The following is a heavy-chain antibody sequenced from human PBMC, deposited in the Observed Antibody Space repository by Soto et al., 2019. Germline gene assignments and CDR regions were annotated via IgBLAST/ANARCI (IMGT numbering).Heavy chain of an antibody. CDR3: ARGMSGWPLTPGFEY. J-gene: IGHJ4*02. Sequence: QVQLQESGPGLVQPSETLSLTCLVSSGSINNYYWSWIRQAPGKGLEWIGYIYYSGSTTYNPSLKSRVSISVDPSKNQFSLRLNSVSAADTAVYYCARGMSGWPLTPGFEYWGQGTLVTVSS. CDR2: IYYSGST. V-gene: IGHV4-59*12. D-gene: IGHD2-15*01. CDR1: SGSINNYY.